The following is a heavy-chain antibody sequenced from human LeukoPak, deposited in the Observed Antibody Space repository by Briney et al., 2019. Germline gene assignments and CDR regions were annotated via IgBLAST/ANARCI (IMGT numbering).Heavy chain of an antibody. CDR3: ARAEHIVVVTRGLYFDY. CDR2: INHTGST. CDR1: GGSFSGYY. J-gene: IGHJ4*02. V-gene: IGHV4-34*01. Sequence: PSETLSLTCAVYGGSFSGYYWTGIRQPPGKGLEWIGEINHTGSTNYNPPLKSRVTISVDKSKNQFSLKVSSVTAAETAVYYCARAEHIVVVTRGLYFDYWGQGTLVTVSS. D-gene: IGHD2-21*02.